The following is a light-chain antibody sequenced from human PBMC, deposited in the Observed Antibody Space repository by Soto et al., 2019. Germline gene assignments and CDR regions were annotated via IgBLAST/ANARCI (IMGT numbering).Light chain of an antibody. CDR1: QSVNTN. V-gene: IGKV3-15*01. J-gene: IGKJ1*01. Sequence: TVMTQSPDTLSVSPGERVTLSCRASQSVNTNLAWYQQKPGQGPRLLVHGASTMATGIPARFSGSGSGTEFALTISSLQSEDFAVYHCQQYNNWPPAFGPGTKVEMK. CDR2: GAS. CDR3: QQYNNWPPA.